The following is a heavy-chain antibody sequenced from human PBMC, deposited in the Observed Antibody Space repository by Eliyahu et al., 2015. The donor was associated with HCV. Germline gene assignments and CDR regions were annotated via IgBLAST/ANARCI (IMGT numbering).Heavy chain of an antibody. CDR1: GGSIFSSSYY. Sequence: RLQMQESGPGLVKPSETLSLTCTVSGGSIFSSSYYWGWFRQPPGKVLDWIGSISYSGSTYYKPSLNSRVTISLEMSKNQFSLRLSSVTAADAALYYCTRARGDYYSYMDVWGKGTTVAVSS. J-gene: IGHJ6*03. D-gene: IGHD3-10*01. V-gene: IGHV4-39*06. CDR2: ISYSGST. CDR3: TRARGDYYSYMDV.